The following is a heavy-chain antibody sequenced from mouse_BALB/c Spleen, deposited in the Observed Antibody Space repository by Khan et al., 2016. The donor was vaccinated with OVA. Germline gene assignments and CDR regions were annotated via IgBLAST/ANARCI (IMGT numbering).Heavy chain of an antibody. Sequence: VQLQQSGPELMKHGASVKISCKASGYSFTSYYIHWVKQTHGKTLEWIGYIDPFNGGSTYNQKFKAKATLTVDKSSRTAYMHLSSLTSEDSAVYYAASHGSNSWFDYWGQGTLVTVSA. D-gene: IGHD1-1*01. CDR2: IDPFNGGS. CDR1: GYSFTSYY. J-gene: IGHJ3*01. CDR3: ASHGSNSWFDY. V-gene: IGHV1-31*01.